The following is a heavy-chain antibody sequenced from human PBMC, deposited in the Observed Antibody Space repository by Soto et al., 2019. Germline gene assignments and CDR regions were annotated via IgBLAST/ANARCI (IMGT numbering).Heavy chain of an antibody. CDR1: GASISTTNYY. CDR3: ARHARGAVTMNWFDS. V-gene: IGHV4-39*01. Sequence: PSETLSLTCSVSGASISTTNYYWAWIRQPPGQGLEWIGSVYYTEHTYDNPSLKSRVTMSVDTSRNQLSLKLTSMTAADTGVYFCARHARGAVTMNWFDSWGQGTLVTVSS. CDR2: VYYTEHT. J-gene: IGHJ5*01. D-gene: IGHD4-17*01.